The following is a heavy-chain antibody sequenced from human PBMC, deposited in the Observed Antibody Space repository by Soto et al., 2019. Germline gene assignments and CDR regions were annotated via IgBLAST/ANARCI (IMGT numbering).Heavy chain of an antibody. CDR3: ARDSSSGSYFYYYYGMDV. CDR1: GFTFSSYS. Sequence: GGSLRLSCAASGFTFSSYSMNWVRQAPGKGLEWVSSISSSSSYIYYADSVKGRFTISRDNAKNSLYLQMNSLRAEDTAVYYCARDSSSGSYFYYYYGMDVWGQGTTVTVSS. CDR2: ISSSSSYI. V-gene: IGHV3-21*01. J-gene: IGHJ6*02. D-gene: IGHD3-10*01.